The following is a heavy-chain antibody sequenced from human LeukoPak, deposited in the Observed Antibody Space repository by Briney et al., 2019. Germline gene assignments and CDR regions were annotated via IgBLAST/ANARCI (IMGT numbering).Heavy chain of an antibody. V-gene: IGHV4-61*02. CDR3: ARSYGEYTILGY. CDR1: GGSISSGSYY. CDR2: IYTSGST. J-gene: IGHJ4*02. Sequence: PSQTLSLTCTVSGGSISSGSYYWSWIRQPVGKGLEWIGRIYTSGSTNYNPSLKSRVTISVDTSKNQFSLKLSSVTAADTAVYYCARSYGEYTILGYWGQGTLVTVSS. D-gene: IGHD1-26*01.